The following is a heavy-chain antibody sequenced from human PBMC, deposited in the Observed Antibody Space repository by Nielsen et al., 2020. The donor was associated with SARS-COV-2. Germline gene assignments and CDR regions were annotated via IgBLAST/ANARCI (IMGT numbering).Heavy chain of an antibody. CDR2: ISWNSGSI. V-gene: IGHV3-9*01. J-gene: IGHJ4*02. CDR1: GFTFDDYA. Sequence: GGSLRLSCAASGFTFDDYAMHWVRQAPGKGLEWVSGISWNSGSIGYADSVKGRFTISRDNSKNTLYLQMNSLRAEDTAVYYCAKPYDFWGPGFDYWGQGTLVTVSS. CDR3: AKPYDFWGPGFDY. D-gene: IGHD3-3*01.